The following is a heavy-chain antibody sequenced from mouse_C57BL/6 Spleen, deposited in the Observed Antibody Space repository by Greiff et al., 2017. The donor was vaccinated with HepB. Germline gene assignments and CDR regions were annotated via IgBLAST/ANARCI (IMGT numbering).Heavy chain of an antibody. Sequence: QVQLKQSGAELVRPGASVKISCKASGYAFSSSWMNWVKQRPGKGLEWIGRIYPGDGDTNYNGKFKGKATLTADKSSSTAYMQLSSLTSEDSAVYFCAREYSNYFDYWGQGTTLTVSS. CDR3: AREYSNYFDY. J-gene: IGHJ2*01. CDR1: GYAFSSSW. V-gene: IGHV1-82*01. CDR2: IYPGDGDT. D-gene: IGHD2-5*01.